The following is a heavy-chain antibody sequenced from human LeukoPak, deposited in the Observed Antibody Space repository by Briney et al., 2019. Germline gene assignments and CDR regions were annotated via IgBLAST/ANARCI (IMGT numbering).Heavy chain of an antibody. CDR2: INPNSGGT. CDR1: GYTFTGYY. Sequence: ASVKVSCKASGYTFTGYYMHWVRQAPGQGLEWMGWINPNSGGTNYAQKFQGRVTMTRDTSISTAYMELSSLRAEDTAVYYCAKDLSVVTPWHDAFDIWGQGTMVTVSS. V-gene: IGHV1-2*02. D-gene: IGHD4-23*01. J-gene: IGHJ3*02. CDR3: AKDLSVVTPWHDAFDI.